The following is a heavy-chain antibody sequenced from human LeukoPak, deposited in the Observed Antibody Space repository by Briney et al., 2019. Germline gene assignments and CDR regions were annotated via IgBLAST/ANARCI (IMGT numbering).Heavy chain of an antibody. J-gene: IGHJ4*02. CDR1: GFTFNNYG. CDR3: AKDSMPAAEYYFDY. CDR2: ISGSGSST. Sequence: GGSLRLSCAASGFTFNNYGMSWVRQTPGKGLEWVSAISGSGSSTYYADSVKGRFTISRDNSKNMLYLQMNSLRVEDTAVYYCAKDSMPAAEYYFDYWGQGTLVNVSS. V-gene: IGHV3-23*01. D-gene: IGHD2-2*01.